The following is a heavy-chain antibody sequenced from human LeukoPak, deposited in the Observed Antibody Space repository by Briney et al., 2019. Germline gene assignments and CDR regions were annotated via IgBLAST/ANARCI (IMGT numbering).Heavy chain of an antibody. Sequence: GGSLRLSCAASGFTLSTYAMHWVRQAPGKGLEWVAVISKDGINKYYGGSVKGRFTISRDNSKNTLYLQMNSLRAEDTAVYYCARDVEVGASYPSDAFDIWGQGTMVTVSS. CDR1: GFTLSTYA. CDR2: ISKDGINK. D-gene: IGHD1-26*01. CDR3: ARDVEVGASYPSDAFDI. J-gene: IGHJ3*02. V-gene: IGHV3-30*04.